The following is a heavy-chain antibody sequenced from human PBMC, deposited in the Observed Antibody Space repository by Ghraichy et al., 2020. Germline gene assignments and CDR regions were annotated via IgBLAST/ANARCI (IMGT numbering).Heavy chain of an antibody. V-gene: IGHV3-74*01. J-gene: IGHJ5*02. Sequence: GGSLRLSCAASGFTFSSYWMYWVRQAPGKGLVWVSRINSDGSSTSYADSVKGRFTISRDNAKNTLYLQMKSLRAEDTAVYYCASPVRGWFDPWGQGTLVTVSS. CDR2: INSDGSST. D-gene: IGHD3-10*02. CDR1: GFTFSSYW. CDR3: ASPVRGWFDP.